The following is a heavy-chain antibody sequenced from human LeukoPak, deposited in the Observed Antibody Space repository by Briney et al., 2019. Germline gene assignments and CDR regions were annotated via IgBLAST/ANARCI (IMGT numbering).Heavy chain of an antibody. J-gene: IGHJ3*02. CDR2: ISGSGGST. CDR1: GFTFSSYA. Sequence: GGSLRLSCAASGFTFSSYAMSWVRQAPGKGLEWVSAISGSGGSTYYADSVKGRFTISRDNSKNTLYLQMNSLRAEDTAVYYCAKERYSSSWYWGGAFDIWGQGTMVTVSS. V-gene: IGHV3-23*01. CDR3: AKERYSSSWYWGGAFDI. D-gene: IGHD6-13*01.